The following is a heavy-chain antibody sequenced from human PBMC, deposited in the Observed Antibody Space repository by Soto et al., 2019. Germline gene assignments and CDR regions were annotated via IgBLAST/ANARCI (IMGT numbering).Heavy chain of an antibody. D-gene: IGHD3-22*01. CDR3: AREKHYCDSSGYFNDY. CDR1: GFTFSSYG. J-gene: IGHJ4*02. V-gene: IGHV3-7*03. Sequence: PGGSLRLSCAASGFTFSSYGMHWVRQAPGKGLEWVANIKQDGSEKYYVDSVKGRFTISRDNAKNSLYLQMNSLRAEDMAVYYCAREKHYCDSSGYFNDYWGQGTLVTVSS. CDR2: IKQDGSEK.